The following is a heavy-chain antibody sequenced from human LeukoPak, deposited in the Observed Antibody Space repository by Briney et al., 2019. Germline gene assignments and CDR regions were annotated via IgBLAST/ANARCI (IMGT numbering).Heavy chain of an antibody. D-gene: IGHD3-10*01. CDR2: IKQDGSEK. CDR1: GFTFSSYW. Sequence: GGSLRLSCAASGFTFSSYWMSWVRQAPGKGLEWVANIKQDGSEKYYVDSVKGRFTISRDNAKNSLYLQMNSLRAEDTAVYYCARDPIYYGSGSYYNKGDAYDIWGQGTMVTVSS. CDR3: ARDPIYYGSGSYYNKGDAYDI. J-gene: IGHJ3*02. V-gene: IGHV3-7*01.